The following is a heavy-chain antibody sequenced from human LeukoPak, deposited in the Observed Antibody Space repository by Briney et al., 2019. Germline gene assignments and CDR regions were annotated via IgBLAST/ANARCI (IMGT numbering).Heavy chain of an antibody. CDR1: GGSISSYY. CDR2: IYYTGRT. CDR3: ARLRRVGATPFDY. V-gene: IGHV4-59*08. J-gene: IGHJ4*02. Sequence: PSETLSLTCTVSGGSISSYYWSWVRQPPGKGLEWIGYIYYTGRTSYNPSLKSRVTISVDTSKNQFSLKLSSVTAADTAMYYCARLRRVGATPFDYWGQGTLVTVSS. D-gene: IGHD1-26*01.